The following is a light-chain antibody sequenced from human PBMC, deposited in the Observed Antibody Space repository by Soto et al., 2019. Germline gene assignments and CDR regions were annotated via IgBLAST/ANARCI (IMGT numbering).Light chain of an antibody. CDR1: QSVSSSY. J-gene: IGKJ3*01. CDR3: QQYGSSPVT. V-gene: IGKV3-20*01. Sequence: DIVLTQSPGTLSLSPGARATLSCRASQSVSSSYLAWYQQKPGQAPRLPIYGASSRATGIPDRFSGSGSGTDFTLTISRLEPEEFAVYYWQQYGSSPVTFGPGTKVDIK. CDR2: GAS.